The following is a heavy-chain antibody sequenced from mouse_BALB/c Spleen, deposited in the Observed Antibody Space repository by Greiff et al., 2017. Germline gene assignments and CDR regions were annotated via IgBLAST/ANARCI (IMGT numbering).Heavy chain of an antibody. CDR3: APLYYYAMDY. D-gene: IGHD1-2*01. CDR2: INPSNGRT. Sequence: QVQLQQSGAELVKPGASVKLSCKASGYTFTSYWMHWVKQRPGQGLEWIGEINPSNGRTNYNEKFKSKATLTVDKSSSTAYMQLSSLTSEDSAVYYCAPLYYYAMDYWGQGTSVTVSS. V-gene: IGHV1S81*02. J-gene: IGHJ4*01. CDR1: GYTFTSYW.